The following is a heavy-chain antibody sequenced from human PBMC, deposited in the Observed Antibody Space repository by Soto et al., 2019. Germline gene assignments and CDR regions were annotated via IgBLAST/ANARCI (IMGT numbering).Heavy chain of an antibody. J-gene: IGHJ3*02. D-gene: IGHD3-10*01. CDR1: GFTFSSYA. V-gene: IGHV3-30-3*01. Sequence: QVQLVESGGGVVQPGRSLRLSCAASGFTFSSYAMHWVRQAPGKGLEWVAVISYDGSNKYYADSVKGRFTISRDNSKNTLYLQMNSLRAEDMAVYYCARDCVSMSGGCAFDIWGQGTMVTVSS. CDR3: ARDCVSMSGGCAFDI. CDR2: ISYDGSNK.